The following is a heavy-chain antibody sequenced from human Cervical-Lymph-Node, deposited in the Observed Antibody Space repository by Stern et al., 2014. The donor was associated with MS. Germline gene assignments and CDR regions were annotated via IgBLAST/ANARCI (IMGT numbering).Heavy chain of an antibody. Sequence: VQIGDSVVQVKKPGSSVKVSCKASGGTLSVHVISWLRQATGQGLNRMGGISPIFDKANFAQKFQGRITITADESTSTVYMELSSLRSEDAAIYYCAMDRDNNRPFDSWGQGTLVTVSS. D-gene: IGHD3-16*02. V-gene: IGHV1-69*01. J-gene: IGHJ4*02. CDR3: AMDRDNNRPFDS. CDR1: GGTLSVHV. CDR2: ISPIFDKA.